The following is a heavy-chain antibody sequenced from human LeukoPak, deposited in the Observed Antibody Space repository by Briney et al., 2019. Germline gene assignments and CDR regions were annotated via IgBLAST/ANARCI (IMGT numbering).Heavy chain of an antibody. V-gene: IGHV3-23*03. J-gene: IGHJ4*02. CDR1: GFTFSIYA. CDR2: INSGGTST. D-gene: IGHD2-15*01. CDR3: ARGDIGTYQHSFDY. Sequence: SGGSLRLSCAASGFTFSIYAMTWVRQAPGKGLEWVSDINSGGTSTYYADSVQGRFSIARDNSKNTLWLQMNSLRAEDTAVYYCARGDIGTYQHSFDYWGQGTLVTVSS.